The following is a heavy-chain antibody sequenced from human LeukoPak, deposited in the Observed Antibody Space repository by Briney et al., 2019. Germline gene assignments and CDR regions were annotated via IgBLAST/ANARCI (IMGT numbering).Heavy chain of an antibody. CDR2: INPTVGST. D-gene: IGHD3-10*01. V-gene: IGHV1-46*01. Sequence: GASVKVSCKASGYTFTNYCMHWVRQAPGQGLEWMAIINPTVGSTTFAQKFQGGVIMTRDTSTSTVYMELTSLRSEDTAVYYCARDVSGYYYGSGRYDAFDIWGQGTLVTVSS. CDR3: ARDVSGYYYGSGRYDAFDI. CDR1: GYTFTNYC. J-gene: IGHJ3*02.